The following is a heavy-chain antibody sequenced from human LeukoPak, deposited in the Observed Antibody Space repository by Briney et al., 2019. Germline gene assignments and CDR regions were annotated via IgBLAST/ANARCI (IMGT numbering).Heavy chain of an antibody. CDR1: GFTFSSYS. CDR3: ARDPGVDYSSGWSIGINWFDP. Sequence: PGGSLRLSCAASGFTFSSYSMNWVRQAPGKGLEWVSSISSSSSYIYYADSVKGRFTISRDNAKNSLYLQMNSLSAEDTAVYYCARDPGVDYSSGWSIGINWFDPWGQGTLVTVSS. V-gene: IGHV3-21*01. J-gene: IGHJ5*02. CDR2: ISSSSSYI. D-gene: IGHD6-19*01.